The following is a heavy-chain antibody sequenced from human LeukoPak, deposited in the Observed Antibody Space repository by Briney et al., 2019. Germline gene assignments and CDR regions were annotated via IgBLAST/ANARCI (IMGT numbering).Heavy chain of an antibody. V-gene: IGHV3-13*01. CDR3: AREPPTPGYWHFDL. CDR2: ISTSDDI. CDR1: GFTFSSHD. J-gene: IGHJ2*01. D-gene: IGHD2-15*01. Sequence: GGSLRLSCVASGFTFSSHDIHWVRQVAGKGLEWLSAISTSDDIHYTDSVKGRFTIYRGDAENSVHLQMSSLTAGDTAVYFCAREPPTPGYWHFDLWGRGTLVTLSS.